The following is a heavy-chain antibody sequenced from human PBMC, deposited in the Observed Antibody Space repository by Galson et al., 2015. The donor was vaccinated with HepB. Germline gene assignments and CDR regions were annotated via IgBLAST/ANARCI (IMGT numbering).Heavy chain of an antibody. D-gene: IGHD5-12*01. Sequence: SLRLSCAASGFTFSSYSMNWVRQAPGKGLEWVSSISSSSSYIYYADSVKGRFTISRDNAKNSLYLQMNSLRAEDTAVYYCARDVARGDRDLWGRGTLVTVSS. CDR2: ISSSSSYI. CDR1: GFTFSSYS. CDR3: ARDVARGDRDL. J-gene: IGHJ2*01. V-gene: IGHV3-21*01.